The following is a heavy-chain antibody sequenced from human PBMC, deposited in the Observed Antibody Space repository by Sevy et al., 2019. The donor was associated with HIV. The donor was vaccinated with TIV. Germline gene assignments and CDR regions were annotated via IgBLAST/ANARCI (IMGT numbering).Heavy chain of an antibody. V-gene: IGHV3-48*01. CDR3: ARDGQLTGNRGFDY. J-gene: IGHJ4*02. Sequence: GGSLRLSCAASGFTFSSYSMNWVRQAPGKGLEWVSYISSSSSTMYYADSVKGRFTISRDNDKNSLYLQMNSLRAEDTAVYYCARDGQLTGNRGFDYWGQGTLVTVSS. CDR1: GFTFSSYS. CDR2: ISSSSSTM. D-gene: IGHD7-27*01.